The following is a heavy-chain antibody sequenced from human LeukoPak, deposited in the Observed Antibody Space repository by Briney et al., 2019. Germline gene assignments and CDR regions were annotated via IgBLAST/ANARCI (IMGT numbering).Heavy chain of an antibody. J-gene: IGHJ4*02. CDR2: ISGSGGST. CDR3: AKKRGGDGHTDY. V-gene: IGHV3-23*01. D-gene: IGHD5-24*01. Sequence: GGSLSLSCAASGFTFISYAMSWVRQAPGKGLEWVSGISGSGGSTYYADSVKGRFTISRDNSKNTLYVQMNSLRGEDTAVYYCAKKRGGDGHTDYWGQGNLVTVSS. CDR1: GFTFISYA.